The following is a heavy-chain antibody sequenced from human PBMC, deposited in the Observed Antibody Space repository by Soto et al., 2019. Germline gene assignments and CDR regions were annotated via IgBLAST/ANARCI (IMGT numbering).Heavy chain of an antibody. J-gene: IGHJ6*02. CDR2: IWHDGNNK. V-gene: IGHV3-33*01. CDR3: ASDLVGASDSYGLDV. CDR1: GFTFSNYD. D-gene: IGHD1-26*01. Sequence: GGSLRLSCAASGFTFSNYDMHWVRQAPGKGLEWVGIIWHDGNNKYYAESVRGRVIISRDNSDNTLYLQLNSLRAEDTAVYYCASDLVGASDSYGLDVWGQGTPVTVSS.